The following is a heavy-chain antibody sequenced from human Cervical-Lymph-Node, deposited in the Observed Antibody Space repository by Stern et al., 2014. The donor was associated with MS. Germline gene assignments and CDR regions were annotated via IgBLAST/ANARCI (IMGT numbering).Heavy chain of an antibody. Sequence: VQLVQSGAEVKKPGESLRISCKGSGYSFTSYWISWVRQMPGKGLEWMGGIDPSDSSPNYSPSFQRHVTLPAAKSISTASLQWSSLKASDTAMYYCARRCSRRIDAFDIWGQGTMFTVSS. D-gene: IGHD2-15*01. J-gene: IGHJ3*02. CDR3: ARRCSRRIDAFDI. V-gene: IGHV5-10-1*03. CDR2: IDPSDSSP. CDR1: GYSFTSYW.